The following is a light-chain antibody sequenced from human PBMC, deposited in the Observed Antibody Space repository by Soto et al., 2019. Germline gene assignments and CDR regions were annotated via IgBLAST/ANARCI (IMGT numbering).Light chain of an antibody. V-gene: IGLV1-44*01. CDR1: SSNIGSNT. Sequence: QSVLTQPPSASGTPGQRVTISCSRSSSNIGSNTVNWYQQFPGTAPKLLIYSYNQRPSGVPDRFSGSKSGTSASLAISGLQSEDEADDYCAAWDDSLTGYVFGTGTKVTVL. CDR3: AAWDDSLTGYV. J-gene: IGLJ1*01. CDR2: SYN.